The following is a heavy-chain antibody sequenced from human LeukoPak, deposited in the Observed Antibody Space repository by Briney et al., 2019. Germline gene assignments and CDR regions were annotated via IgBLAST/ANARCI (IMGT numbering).Heavy chain of an antibody. J-gene: IGHJ4*02. CDR1: GYSFTSYW. CDR2: IYPGDSDT. Sequence: GESLKISXKGSGYSFTSYWIGWVRQMPGKGLEWRGIIYPGDSDTRYSPSFQGQVTISADKSISTAYLQWSSLKASDTAMYYCARRGMYYYDSSGGLDYWGQGTLVTVSS. CDR3: ARRGMYYYDSSGGLDY. V-gene: IGHV5-51*01. D-gene: IGHD3-22*01.